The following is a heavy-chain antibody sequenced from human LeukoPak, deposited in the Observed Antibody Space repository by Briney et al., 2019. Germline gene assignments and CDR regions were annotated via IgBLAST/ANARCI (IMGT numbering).Heavy chain of an antibody. CDR2: IYHSGST. CDR1: GDSISTYY. D-gene: IGHD3-10*01. Sequence: SETLSLTCTVSGDSISTYYWNWIRQPPGKGLEWIGSIYHSGSTYYNPSLKSRVTISVDTSKNQFSLKLSSVTAADTAVYYCARDARRGWFDPWGQGTLVTVSS. J-gene: IGHJ5*02. CDR3: ARDARRGWFDP. V-gene: IGHV4-59*01.